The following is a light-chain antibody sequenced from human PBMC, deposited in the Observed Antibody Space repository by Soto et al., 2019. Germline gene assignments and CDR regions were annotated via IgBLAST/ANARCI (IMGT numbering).Light chain of an antibody. V-gene: IGKV1-5*03. CDR2: KAS. Sequence: DIQMTPSPSTLSASVGAPATVTGRASQSVSSRLAWYQQKPGKVPKFLIYKASSLESGVPSRFSGSGSGTEFTLTISSLQPDDFATYYCQQYNSFPITFGQGTRLEIK. CDR3: QQYNSFPIT. J-gene: IGKJ5*01. CDR1: QSVSSR.